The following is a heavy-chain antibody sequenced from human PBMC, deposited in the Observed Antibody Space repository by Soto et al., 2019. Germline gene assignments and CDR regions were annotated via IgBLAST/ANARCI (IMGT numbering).Heavy chain of an antibody. CDR2: IYYSGST. CDR3: ARLYYDFWSGYYEYYFDY. D-gene: IGHD3-3*01. CDR1: GGSISTYY. V-gene: IGHV4-59*08. J-gene: IGHJ4*02. Sequence: SETLSLTCTVSGGSISTYYWSWIRQPPEKGLEWIGYIYYSGSTNYNPSLKSRVTISVDTSKNQFSLKLSSVTAADTAVYYCARLYYDFWSGYYEYYFDYWGQGTLVTVSS.